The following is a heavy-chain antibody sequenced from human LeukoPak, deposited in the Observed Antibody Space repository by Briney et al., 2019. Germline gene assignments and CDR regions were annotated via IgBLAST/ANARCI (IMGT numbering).Heavy chain of an antibody. CDR1: GGTFSSYA. CDR2: IIPIFGTA. CDR3: ASRVGAPYYYYMDV. J-gene: IGHJ6*03. D-gene: IGHD1-26*01. V-gene: IGHV1-69*05. Sequence: GASVKVSCKASGGTFSSYAISWVRQAPGQGLEWMGGIIPIFGTANYAQKFQGRVTITTDESTSTAYMELSSLRSEDTAVYYCASRVGAPYYYYMDVWGKGTTVTVSS.